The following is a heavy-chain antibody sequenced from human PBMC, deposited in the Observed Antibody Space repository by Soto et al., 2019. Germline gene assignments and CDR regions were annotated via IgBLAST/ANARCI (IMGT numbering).Heavy chain of an antibody. V-gene: IGHV4-31*01. Sequence: QVQLQESGPGLVKPSQTLSLTCTVSGGSFNSDGYYWSWLRQHPETGLEWIGYIYSSGTTYYNQSLESPISISKDTSKKQFSLELTSVIAADTAVYFCARWSRDTALVLPRFDFLGQVTMVTVSS. J-gene: IGHJ4*02. CDR2: IYSSGTT. D-gene: IGHD5-18*01. CDR1: GGSFNSDGYY. CDR3: ARWSRDTALVLPRFDF.